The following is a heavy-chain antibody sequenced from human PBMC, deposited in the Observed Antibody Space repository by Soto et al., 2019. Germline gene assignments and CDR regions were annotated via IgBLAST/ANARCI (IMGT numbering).Heavy chain of an antibody. CDR3: AREAAGILNWFDP. J-gene: IGHJ5*02. CDR2: IYYSGST. CDR1: GGSISSGGYY. V-gene: IGHV4-31*03. D-gene: IGHD6-25*01. Sequence: QVQLQDSGPGLVKPSQTLSLTCTVSGGSISSGGYYWSWIRQHPGKGLEWIGYIYYSGSTYYNPSLKSRVTISVDTSKNQFSLKLSSVTAADTAVYYCAREAAGILNWFDPWGQGTLVTVSS.